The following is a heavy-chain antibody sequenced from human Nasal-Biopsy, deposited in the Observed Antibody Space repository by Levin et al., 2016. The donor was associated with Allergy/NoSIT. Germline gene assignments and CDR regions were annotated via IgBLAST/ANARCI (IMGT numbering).Heavy chain of an antibody. D-gene: IGHD2-21*01. CDR1: GYSFDRYG. Sequence: SVKVSCKASGYSFDRYGITWVRQAPGQGLEWMGWISAYNGNRNIAQKFQDRVIMTTDTSTSTAHMELRSLRYDDTAVYFCARVPIDPAGRDYWGQGTLVTVSS. V-gene: IGHV1-18*01. CDR3: ARVPIDPAGRDY. CDR2: ISAYNGNR. J-gene: IGHJ4*02.